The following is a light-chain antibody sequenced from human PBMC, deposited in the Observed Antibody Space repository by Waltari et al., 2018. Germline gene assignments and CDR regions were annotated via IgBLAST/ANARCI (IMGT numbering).Light chain of an antibody. J-gene: IGKJ2*01. V-gene: IGKV1-39*01. Sequence: DIQMTQSPSSLSASVGDRVTITCRASQSIRSSLNWYQQKPGRAPKLLIYAASSLHSGVPRRFSGSGFGTEFSLTISSLQPEDFATYYCQQSYSTPPDTFGQGTKLESK. CDR2: AAS. CDR1: QSIRSS. CDR3: QQSYSTPPDT.